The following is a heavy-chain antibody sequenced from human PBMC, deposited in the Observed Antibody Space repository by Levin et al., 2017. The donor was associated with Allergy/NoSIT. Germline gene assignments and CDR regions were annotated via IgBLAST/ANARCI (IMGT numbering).Heavy chain of an antibody. CDR2: IKQDGSEK. D-gene: IGHD1-26*01. CDR1: GFTFSSYW. Sequence: PGGSLRLSCAASGFTFSSYWMSWVRQAPGKGLEWVANIKQDGSEKYYVDSVKGRFTISRDNAKNSLYLQMNSLRAEDTAVYYCARGKGVGGYYYYGMDVWGQGTTVTVSS. V-gene: IGHV3-7*01. J-gene: IGHJ6*02. CDR3: ARGKGVGGYYYYGMDV.